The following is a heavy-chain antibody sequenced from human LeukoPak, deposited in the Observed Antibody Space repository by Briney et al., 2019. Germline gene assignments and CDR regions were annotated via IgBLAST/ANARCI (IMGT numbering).Heavy chain of an antibody. CDR1: GFTFSSYS. J-gene: IGHJ3*02. Sequence: PGESLRLSCAASGFTFSSYSMNWVRQAPGKGLEWVSSISSSSSYIYYADSVKGRFTISRDNAKNSLYLQMNSLRAEDTAVYYCARGANWNDVAAFDIWGQGTMVTVSS. CDR3: ARGANWNDVAAFDI. V-gene: IGHV3-21*01. CDR2: ISSSSSYI. D-gene: IGHD1-1*01.